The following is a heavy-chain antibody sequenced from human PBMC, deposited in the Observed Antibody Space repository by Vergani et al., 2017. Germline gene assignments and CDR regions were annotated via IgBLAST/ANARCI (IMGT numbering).Heavy chain of an antibody. V-gene: IGHV1-69*12. D-gene: IGHD3-22*01. CDR1: GGTFSSYA. J-gene: IGHJ4*02. CDR2: IIPSFGTA. Sequence: QVQLVQSGAEVKKPGSSVKVSCKASGGTFSSYAISWVRQAPGQGLEWMGGIIPSFGTANYAQKFQGRVTITADESTSTAYMELCSLRSEDTAVYYCAXSYYDSSGYYPFDYWGQGTLVTVSS. CDR3: AXSYYDSSGYYPFDY.